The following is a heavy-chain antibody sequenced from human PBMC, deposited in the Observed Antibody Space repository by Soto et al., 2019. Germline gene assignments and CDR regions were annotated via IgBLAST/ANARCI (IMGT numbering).Heavy chain of an antibody. J-gene: IGHJ4*02. D-gene: IGHD6-19*01. CDR3: AKCAGSGWYPDY. CDR1: GFTFSSYA. CDR2: ISGSGGNT. Sequence: EVQLLESAGGLVQPGGSLSLSCAASGFTFSSYAMRWVRQAPGKGLEWVSAISGSGGNTYYADSVKGRFTISRDNSKNTLCVQLNSLRAEDTAVYYCAKCAGSGWYPDYWGQGTLVTVSS. V-gene: IGHV3-23*01.